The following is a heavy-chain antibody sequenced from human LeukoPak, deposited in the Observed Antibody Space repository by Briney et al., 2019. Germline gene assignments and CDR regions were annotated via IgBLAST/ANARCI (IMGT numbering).Heavy chain of an antibody. J-gene: IGHJ4*02. CDR1: GFTFSSYA. D-gene: IGHD2-15*01. CDR2: ISYDGSNK. V-gene: IGHV3-30*04. CDR3: LIVVVAADGFDY. Sequence: QTGGSLRLSCAASGFTFSSYAMHWVRQAPGKGLEWVAVISYDGSNKYYADSVKGRFTISRDNSKNTLYLQMNSLRAEDTAVYYCLIVVVAADGFDYWGQGTLVTVSS.